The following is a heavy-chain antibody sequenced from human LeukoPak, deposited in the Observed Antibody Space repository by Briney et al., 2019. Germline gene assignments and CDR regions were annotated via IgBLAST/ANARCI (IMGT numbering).Heavy chain of an antibody. D-gene: IGHD1-26*01. Sequence: ASVKDSLMASDSTFTKYKSHGQGAPPGQGLEWMGIINPSGGSTSYAQKFQGRVTMTRDTSTSKVYMELSSLRTEDTVVYYCARGSGSGSNRWFYFYHWGQGTLVTVSS. V-gene: IGHV1-46*01. CDR1: DSTFTKYK. CDR3: ARGSGSGSNRWFYFYH. J-gene: IGHJ4*02. CDR2: INPSGGST.